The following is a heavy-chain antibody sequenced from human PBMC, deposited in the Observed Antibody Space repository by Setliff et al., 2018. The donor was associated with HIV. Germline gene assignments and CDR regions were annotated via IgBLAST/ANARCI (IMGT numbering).Heavy chain of an antibody. CDR2: INHSGSS. CDR1: GGPLSAHH. V-gene: IGHV4-34*01. CDR3: ARVGTTVTTREAYKWFDP. Sequence: SETLSLTCAFYGGPLSAHHWGWIRQSPGKGLEWIGEINHSGSSKYNPSLKSRVTMSVDTSKNQFSLKLSSVTAADSAVYYCARVGTTVTTREAYKWFDPWGQGTLVTVSS. J-gene: IGHJ5*02. D-gene: IGHD4-17*01.